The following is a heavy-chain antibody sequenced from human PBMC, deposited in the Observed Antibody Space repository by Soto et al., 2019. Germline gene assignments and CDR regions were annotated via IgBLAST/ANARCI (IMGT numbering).Heavy chain of an antibody. V-gene: IGHV4-34*11. CDR3: ARGGYCSGGSCYSGYFDC. CDR2: IYYSGTT. J-gene: IGHJ4*02. D-gene: IGHD2-15*01. CDR1: GGSFSGYY. Sequence: SETLSLTCAVYGGSFSGYYWSWIRQPPGKGLEWIGHIYYSGTTNYNPSLKSRVTISIDSSKMQFSLNLSSVTAADTAVYYCARGGYCSGGSCYSGYFDCWGQGTLVTVSS.